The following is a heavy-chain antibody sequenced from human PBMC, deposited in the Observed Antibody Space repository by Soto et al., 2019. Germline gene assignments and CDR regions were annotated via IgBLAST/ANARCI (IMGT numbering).Heavy chain of an antibody. V-gene: IGHV1-3*01. Sequence: QVQLVQSGAEVKKPGASVKVSCKASGYTFTSYAMHWVRQAPGQRLEWMGWINAGNGNTKYSQKFQGRVTITRDTSASTAYMELSSLRSEDTAVYYCARDRALRYFDWLPYFDYWGQGTLVTVSS. D-gene: IGHD3-9*01. CDR3: ARDRALRYFDWLPYFDY. CDR2: INAGNGNT. J-gene: IGHJ4*02. CDR1: GYTFTSYA.